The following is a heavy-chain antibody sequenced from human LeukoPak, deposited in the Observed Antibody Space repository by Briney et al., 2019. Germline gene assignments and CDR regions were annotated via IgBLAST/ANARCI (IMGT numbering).Heavy chain of an antibody. CDR1: GFTITSFS. Sequence: GGSLRLSCAASGFTITSFSMHWVRQAPGKGLEWVSVISVSGDTYYADSVKGRFTISRDNSKNTVHLQMNSLGAEDTAVYYCAKGGCNSCNYFNGMDVWGQGTTVTVS. CDR2: ISVSGDT. CDR3: AKGGCNSCNYFNGMDV. V-gene: IGHV3-23*01. J-gene: IGHJ6*02. D-gene: IGHD2/OR15-2a*01.